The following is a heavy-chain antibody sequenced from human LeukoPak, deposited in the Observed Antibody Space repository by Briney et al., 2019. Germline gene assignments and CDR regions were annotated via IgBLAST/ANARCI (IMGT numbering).Heavy chain of an antibody. J-gene: IGHJ6*03. D-gene: IGHD4-17*01. CDR3: TTGTKPQDYGDLFYYYYYMDV. CDR1: GGTFNSYA. Sequence: ASVKVSCKASGGTFNSYAISWVRQAPGQGLEWMGGIIPIFGTANYAQKFQGRVTITADESTSTAYMELSSLKTEDTAVYYCTTGTKPQDYGDLFYYYYYMDVWGKGTTVTVSS. V-gene: IGHV1-69*01. CDR2: IIPIFGTA.